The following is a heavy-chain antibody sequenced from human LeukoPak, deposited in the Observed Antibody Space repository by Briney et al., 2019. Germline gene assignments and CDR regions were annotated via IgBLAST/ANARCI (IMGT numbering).Heavy chain of an antibody. CDR2: INHSGST. CDR1: GGSFSGYY. J-gene: IGHJ5*02. Sequence: PSETLSLTCAVYGGSFSGYYWSWIRQPPGKGLEWIGEINHSGSTNYNPSLKSRVTISVDTSKNQFSLKLSSVTAADTAVYYCARVSVVVAATVSWFDPWGQGTLVTVSS. CDR3: ARVSVVVAATVSWFDP. D-gene: IGHD2-15*01. V-gene: IGHV4-34*01.